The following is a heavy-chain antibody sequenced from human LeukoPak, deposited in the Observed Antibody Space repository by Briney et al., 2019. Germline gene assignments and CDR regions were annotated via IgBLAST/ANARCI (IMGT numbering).Heavy chain of an antibody. CDR1: GYSISSGYY. CDR2: IYHSGRT. Sequence: ASETLSLTCTVSGYSISSGYYWGWIRQPPGKGLEWIGSIYHSGRTYYNPSLKSRVTISVDTSKNQFSLKLNSVTAADTAVYYCARVDGSCSGGSCPSGNWFDPWGQGTLVTVSS. CDR3: ARVDGSCSGGSCPSGNWFDP. V-gene: IGHV4-38-2*02. D-gene: IGHD2-15*01. J-gene: IGHJ5*02.